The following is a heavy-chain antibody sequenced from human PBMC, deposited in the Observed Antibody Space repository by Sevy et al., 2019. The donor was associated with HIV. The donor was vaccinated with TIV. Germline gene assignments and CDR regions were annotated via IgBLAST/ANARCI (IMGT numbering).Heavy chain of an antibody. CDR1: RFTFSSYW. Sequence: GGSLRVSCAASRFTFSSYWMSWVRQAPGKGLEGVANINQDGSEKYHLDPAKGPFTISRDNAKNSLYLQMNSLRAGGSSVSFCARVSSIYYDRGYFYAMDVWGQGTTVTVSS. V-gene: IGHV3-7*01. CDR3: ARVSSIYYDRGYFYAMDV. J-gene: IGHJ6*02. CDR2: INQDGSEK. D-gene: IGHD3-22*01.